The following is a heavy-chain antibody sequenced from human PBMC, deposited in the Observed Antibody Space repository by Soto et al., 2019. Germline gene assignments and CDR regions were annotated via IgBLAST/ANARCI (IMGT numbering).Heavy chain of an antibody. D-gene: IGHD2-2*03. J-gene: IGHJ6*02. CDR2: IYSSENT. V-gene: IGHV4-39*01. Sequence: QLQLQESGPGLVKPSETLSLTCTVSGGSVSSNSYSWGWIRQSPGKGLEWIGTIYSSENTYYNPSLVSRVTTSADTSMHEFSLRLRSVTAADTAVYYCARLNGYCVSTRCHGSYGMDVWGQGTTVTVSS. CDR1: GGSVSSNSYS. CDR3: ARLNGYCVSTRCHGSYGMDV.